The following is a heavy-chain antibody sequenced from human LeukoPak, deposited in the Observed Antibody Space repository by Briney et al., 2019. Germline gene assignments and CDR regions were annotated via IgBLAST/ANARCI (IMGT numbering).Heavy chain of an antibody. CDR3: TSRRGYSYGYYFDY. D-gene: IGHD5-18*01. V-gene: IGHV3-49*04. Sequence: PGGSLRLSCTASGFAFGDYAMSWVRQAPGEGLEWVGFIRSKAYGGTTEYAASVKGRFTISRDDSKSIAYLQMNSLKTEDTAVYYCTSRRGYSYGYYFDYWGQGTLVTVSS. J-gene: IGHJ4*02. CDR2: IRSKAYGGTT. CDR1: GFAFGDYA.